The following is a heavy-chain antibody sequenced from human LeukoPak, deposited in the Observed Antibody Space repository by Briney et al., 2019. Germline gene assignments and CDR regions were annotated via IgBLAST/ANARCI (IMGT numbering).Heavy chain of an antibody. CDR3: ARQSYFDGRGDDAFDI. J-gene: IGHJ3*02. CDR1: GYTFNNYG. V-gene: IGHV1-18*01. D-gene: IGHD2-15*01. CDR2: ISPYNGNT. Sequence: ASVKVSCKASGYTFNNYGISWVRQVPGQGLERMGWISPYNGNTKFAQKFQGRVTVTTETSTSTAYMELRSLRSDDTAVYYCARQSYFDGRGDDAFDIWGQGTMVTVSS.